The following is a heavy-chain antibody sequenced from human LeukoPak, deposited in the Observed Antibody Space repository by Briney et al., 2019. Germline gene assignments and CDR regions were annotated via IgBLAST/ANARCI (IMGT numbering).Heavy chain of an antibody. CDR3: ARESYYDFSTYYYMDV. D-gene: IGHD3-3*01. Sequence: GGSLRLSCAASGFTFDDYAMHWVRQAPGKGLEWVSGISWNSGSIGYADSVKGRFTISRDNAKNSLYLQMNSLRAEDTAVYYCARESYYDFSTYYYMDVWGKGTTVTVSS. V-gene: IGHV3-9*01. J-gene: IGHJ6*03. CDR1: GFTFDDYA. CDR2: ISWNSGSI.